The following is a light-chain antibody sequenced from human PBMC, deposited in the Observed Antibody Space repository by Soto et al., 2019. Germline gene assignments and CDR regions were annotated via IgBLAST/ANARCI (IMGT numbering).Light chain of an antibody. J-gene: IGLJ3*02. V-gene: IGLV8-61*01. CDR2: STN. CDR1: SGSVSTSYY. Sequence: QAVVTQEPSFSVSPGRTVTLTCGLSSGSVSTSYYPSWYQQTPGQAPRTLIYSTNTRPSGVPDRFSGSILGNTAALTITGAQADDESDYYCVLYMGRGIWVFGGGTKLTVL. CDR3: VLYMGRGIWV.